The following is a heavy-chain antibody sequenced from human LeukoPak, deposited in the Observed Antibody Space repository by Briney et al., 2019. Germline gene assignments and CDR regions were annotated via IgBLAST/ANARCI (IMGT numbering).Heavy chain of an antibody. D-gene: IGHD6-19*01. Sequence: GGSLRLSCAASGFTVSNNYMSWVRQAPGKGLEWVSVIYSGGSTYYADSVKGRFTISRDNSKNTVYLQMNSLRAEDTAVYYCARGLKYSSGWFYFDYSGQGTLFTVSS. CDR3: ARGLKYSSGWFYFDY. CDR1: GFTVSNNY. J-gene: IGHJ4*02. V-gene: IGHV3-53*01. CDR2: IYSGGST.